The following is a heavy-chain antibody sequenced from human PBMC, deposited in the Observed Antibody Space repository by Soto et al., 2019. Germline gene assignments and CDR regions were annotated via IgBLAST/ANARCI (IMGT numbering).Heavy chain of an antibody. Sequence: ASVKVSCKASVFTSSGISWVRQAPGQRLEWMGWISTHDGNTIYAQKFQGRVIMTMDTSTTTVYMELRSLRPDDTAVYLCAREGILGLFDAYDLWGQGTMVTVSS. CDR1: VFTSSG. CDR3: AREGILGLFDAYDL. V-gene: IGHV1-18*04. J-gene: IGHJ3*01. CDR2: ISTHDGNT. D-gene: IGHD3-3*01.